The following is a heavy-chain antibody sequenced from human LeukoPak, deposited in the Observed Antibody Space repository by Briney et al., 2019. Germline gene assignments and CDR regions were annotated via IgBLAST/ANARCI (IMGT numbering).Heavy chain of an antibody. J-gene: IGHJ6*02. Sequence: SETLSLTCTVSGGSISSSSYYWGWIRQPPGKGLEWIGSIYYSGSTYYNPSLKSRVTISVDTSKNQFSLKLSSVTAADTAVYYCARHSISSSWYYYYGMDVWGQGTTVTVSS. CDR1: GGSISSSSYY. V-gene: IGHV4-39*01. D-gene: IGHD6-13*01. CDR3: ARHSISSSWYYYYGMDV. CDR2: IYYSGST.